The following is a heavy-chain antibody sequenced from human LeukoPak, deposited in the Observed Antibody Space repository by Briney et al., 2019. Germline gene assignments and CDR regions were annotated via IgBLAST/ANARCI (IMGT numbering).Heavy chain of an antibody. CDR3: ARDLRSCSSTSCSRGEEPYFDL. CDR1: GFTFSSYA. V-gene: IGHV3-30*04. Sequence: GGSLRLSCAASGFTFSSYAMHWVRQAPGKGLEWVAIISYDGSNKYYADSVKGRFIISRDNSKNTLYLQMNSLRVEDTAVYFCARDLRSCSSTSCSRGEEPYFDLWGRGTLVTVSS. CDR2: ISYDGSNK. J-gene: IGHJ2*01. D-gene: IGHD2-2*01.